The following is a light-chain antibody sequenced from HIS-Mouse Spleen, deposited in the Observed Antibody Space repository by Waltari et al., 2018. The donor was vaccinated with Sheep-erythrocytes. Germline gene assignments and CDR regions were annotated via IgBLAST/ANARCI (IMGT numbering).Light chain of an antibody. J-gene: IGKJ4*01. CDR1: QGISSA. CDR2: DAS. Sequence: AIQLTQSPSSLSASVGDRVTITCRASQGISSALAWYQQTPGKAPNLLIYDASSLESVVPSRFSGSGSRTDFTLTISSRQPEDFATYYCQQFNSYPLTFGGGTKVEIK. V-gene: IGKV1-13*02. CDR3: QQFNSYPLT.